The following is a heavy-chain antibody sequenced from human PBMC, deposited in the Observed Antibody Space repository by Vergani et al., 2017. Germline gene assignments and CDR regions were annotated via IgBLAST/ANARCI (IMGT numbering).Heavy chain of an antibody. CDR3: ARGRIATAGPNFDY. Sequence: QVQLQQWGAGLLKPSETLSLTCVVYGRSFSGYYWSWIRQPPGKGLEWIGEINRSGNSNYNPSLKSRVTISVDTSKNQFSLKLSSVTAADTAVYYCARGRIATAGPNFDYWGQGTLVTVSS. J-gene: IGHJ4*02. CDR2: INRSGNS. CDR1: GRSFSGYY. V-gene: IGHV4-34*01. D-gene: IGHD6-13*01.